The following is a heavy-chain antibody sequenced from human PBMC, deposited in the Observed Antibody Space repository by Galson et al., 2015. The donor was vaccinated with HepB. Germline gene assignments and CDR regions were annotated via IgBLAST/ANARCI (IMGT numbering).Heavy chain of an antibody. V-gene: IGHV1-69*17. CDR2: IIPIFGIA. CDR3: ARGSDSSGYYQGWFDP. D-gene: IGHD3-22*01. CDR1: GGTFSSYA. J-gene: IGHJ5*02. Sequence: SCKASGGTFSSYAISWVRQAPGQGLEWMGGIIPIFGIANYAQKFQGRVTITADKSTSTAYMELSSLRSEDTAVYYCARGSDSSGYYQGWFDPWGQGTLATVSS.